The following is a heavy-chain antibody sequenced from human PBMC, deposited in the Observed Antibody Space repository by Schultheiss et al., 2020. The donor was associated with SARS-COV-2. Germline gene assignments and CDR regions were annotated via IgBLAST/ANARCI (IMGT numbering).Heavy chain of an antibody. D-gene: IGHD6-19*01. J-gene: IGHJ3*02. CDR3: AKALSSGWPDDAFDI. Sequence: GESLKISCAASGFTFSSYGMHWVRQAPGKGLEWVAVISYDGSNKYYADSVKGRFTISRDNSKNTLYLQMNSLRAEDTAVYYCAKALSSGWPDDAFDIWGQGTMVTVSS. CDR1: GFTFSSYG. V-gene: IGHV3-30*18. CDR2: ISYDGSNK.